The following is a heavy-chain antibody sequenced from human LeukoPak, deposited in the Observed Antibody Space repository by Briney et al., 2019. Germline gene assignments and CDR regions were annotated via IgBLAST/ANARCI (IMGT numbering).Heavy chain of an antibody. Sequence: QPGGSLRLSCAASGFTFSSYSMNWVRQAPGKGLEWVSYISSSSSTIYYADSVKGRFTISRDNAKNSLYLQMNSLRAEDTAVYYCARIDGYCSSTSCYVPDYWGQGTLVTVSS. J-gene: IGHJ4*02. CDR3: ARIDGYCSSTSCYVPDY. D-gene: IGHD2-2*01. V-gene: IGHV3-48*04. CDR2: ISSSSSTI. CDR1: GFTFSSYS.